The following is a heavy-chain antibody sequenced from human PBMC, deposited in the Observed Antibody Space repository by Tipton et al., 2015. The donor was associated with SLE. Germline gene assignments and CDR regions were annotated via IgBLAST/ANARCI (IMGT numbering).Heavy chain of an antibody. CDR1: GFTFTDYY. Sequence: SLRLSCAASGFTFTDYYMTWIRQAPGKGLEWLSYISSSSTYTNYADSVKGRFTISRDNTHNSLYLQMNSLRAEDTAVYYCARERYRRSWYAAVSGEGAFDIWGQGTMVTVSS. J-gene: IGHJ3*02. CDR2: ISSSSTYT. CDR3: ARERYRRSWYAAVSGEGAFDI. V-gene: IGHV3-11*06. D-gene: IGHD6-13*01.